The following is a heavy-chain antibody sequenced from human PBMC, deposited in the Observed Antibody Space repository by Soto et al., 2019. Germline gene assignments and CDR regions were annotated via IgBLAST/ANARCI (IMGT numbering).Heavy chain of an antibody. V-gene: IGHV3-7*01. CDR3: ARDPTASNGYSLLYDY. CDR1: GFNFRRYW. J-gene: IGHJ4*02. CDR2: IKEDGSEQ. Sequence: EVQLVESGGGLVQPGGSLRLSCAASGFNFRRYWMSWVRQAPGKGLEWVANIKEDGSEQYYVDSVKGRFTIFRDNAKNSLYLQMNSLRAEDTAIYYCARDPTASNGYSLLYDYWGQGTAGDRLL. D-gene: IGHD4-17*01.